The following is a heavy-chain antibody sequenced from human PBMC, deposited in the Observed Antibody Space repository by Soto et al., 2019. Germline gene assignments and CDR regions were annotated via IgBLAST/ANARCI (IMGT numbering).Heavy chain of an antibody. Sequence: QLQLQESGPGLVKPSETLSLTCSVSGDSISSSSYYWGWIRQPPGKGLEWIGSIYYNGSPYYNPSIRRRVTVSVDASKNQFSLKLSSVSAADTAVYYCARHALVWFGERLHFDYWGQGTLVIVSS. J-gene: IGHJ4*02. CDR1: GDSISSSSYY. V-gene: IGHV4-39*01. D-gene: IGHD3-10*01. CDR2: IYYNGSP. CDR3: ARHALVWFGERLHFDY.